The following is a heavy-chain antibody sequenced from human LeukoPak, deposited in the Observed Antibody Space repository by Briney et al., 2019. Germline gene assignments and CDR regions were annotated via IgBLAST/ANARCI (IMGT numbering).Heavy chain of an antibody. D-gene: IGHD2-2*01. CDR3: ARDLGYCSSTSCYPVGWFDP. V-gene: IGHV1-8*01. CDR1: GYTFTSYD. Sequence: ASVKVSCKASGYTFTSYDINWVRQATGQGLEWMGWMNPNSGNTGYAQKFQGRVTMTRNTSISTAYMELSSLRSEDTAVYYCARDLGYCSSTSCYPVGWFDPWGQGTLVTVSS. CDR2: MNPNSGNT. J-gene: IGHJ5*02.